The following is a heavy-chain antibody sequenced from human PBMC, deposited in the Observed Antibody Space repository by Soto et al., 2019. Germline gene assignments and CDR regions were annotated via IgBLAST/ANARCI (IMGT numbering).Heavy chain of an antibody. Sequence: GGSLRLSCAASGFTFSSYGMHWVRQAPGKGLEWVAVISYDGSNKYYADSVKGRFTISRDNSKNTLYLQMNSLRAEDTAVYYCAKDRAARLGYYFDYWGQGTLVTVSS. CDR2: ISYDGSNK. D-gene: IGHD6-6*01. V-gene: IGHV3-30*18. J-gene: IGHJ4*02. CDR3: AKDRAARLGYYFDY. CDR1: GFTFSSYG.